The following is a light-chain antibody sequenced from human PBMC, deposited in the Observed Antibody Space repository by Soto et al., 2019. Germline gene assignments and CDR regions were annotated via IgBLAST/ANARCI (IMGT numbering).Light chain of an antibody. Sequence: IVMTQTPLYSTVILGQPASISCRSSQSLIHSDGTTYVSWLHQRPGQPPRVLIYDVSNRATGIPTRFGGSGSGTDFTLTISSLEPEDFAVYYCQQRSNWPRTFGQGTKVDIK. CDR3: QQRSNWPRT. CDR2: DVS. CDR1: QSLIHSDGTTY. V-gene: IGKV2-24*01. J-gene: IGKJ1*01.